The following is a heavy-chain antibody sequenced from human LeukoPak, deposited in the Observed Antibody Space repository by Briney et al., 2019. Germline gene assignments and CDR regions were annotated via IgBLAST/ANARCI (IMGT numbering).Heavy chain of an antibody. V-gene: IGHV3-7*01. CDR1: GFTFSSYW. CDR2: IKQDGGEK. CDR3: ARDPGDSSGYYPDAFDI. J-gene: IGHJ3*02. D-gene: IGHD3-22*01. Sequence: GGSLRLSCAASGFTFSSYWMSWVRQAPGKGLEWVANIKQDGGEKYYVDSVKGRFTVSRDNAKNSLYLQMNSLRAEDTAVYYCARDPGDSSGYYPDAFDIWGQGTMVTVSS.